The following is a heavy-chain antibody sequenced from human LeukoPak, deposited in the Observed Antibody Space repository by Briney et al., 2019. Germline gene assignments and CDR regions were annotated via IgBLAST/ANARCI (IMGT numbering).Heavy chain of an antibody. J-gene: IGHJ4*02. CDR1: GGSISSGGYS. Sequence: SQTLSLTCAVSGGSISSGGYSWSWIRQPPGKGLEWIGYIYHSGSTYHNPSLKSRVTISVDRSKNQSSLKLSSVTAADTAVYYCARGYSGYAPADYWGQGTLVTVSS. CDR3: ARGYSGYAPADY. V-gene: IGHV4-30-2*01. CDR2: IYHSGST. D-gene: IGHD5-12*01.